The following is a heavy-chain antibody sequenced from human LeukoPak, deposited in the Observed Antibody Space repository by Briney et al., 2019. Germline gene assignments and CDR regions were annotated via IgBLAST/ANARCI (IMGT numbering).Heavy chain of an antibody. Sequence: PSETLFLTCSVSGGSISNLYLSWIRQPAGKGLEWIGRIYVSGRIDYNPSLRSRVTMSVDTSKNQLSLRVRSVTAADTGVYYCARDSGTTGEVKFDPWGQGTLVTVSS. CDR1: GGSISNLY. J-gene: IGHJ5*02. CDR3: ARDSGTTGEVKFDP. V-gene: IGHV4-4*07. D-gene: IGHD3-10*01. CDR2: IYVSGRI.